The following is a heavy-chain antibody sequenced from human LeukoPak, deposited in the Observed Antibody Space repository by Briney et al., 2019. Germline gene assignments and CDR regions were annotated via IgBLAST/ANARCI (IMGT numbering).Heavy chain of an antibody. J-gene: IGHJ4*02. Sequence: SETLSLTCTVSGGSISSGTYYWSWIRQLPGKGLEWIGYIYYSGGSYYNPSLKSRVSISVDTSKNQFSLKLSSVTAADTAVYYCATRSGSSYYFWGQGTLVTVSS. CDR2: IYYSGGS. V-gene: IGHV4-31*03. CDR3: ATRSGSSYYF. CDR1: GGSISSGTYY. D-gene: IGHD1-26*01.